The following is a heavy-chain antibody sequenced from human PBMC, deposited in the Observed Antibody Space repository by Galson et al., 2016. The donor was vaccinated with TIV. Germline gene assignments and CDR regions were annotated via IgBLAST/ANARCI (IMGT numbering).Heavy chain of an antibody. Sequence: SVKVSCKASGGTFSSYAISWVRQAPGQGLEWMGYMSACSGASNYAQEFQGRVTITTDTSTSTAYMELRNLRFDDTAVYYCARYSSTSSRRFDYWGQGTLVTVSA. V-gene: IGHV1-18*01. CDR3: ARYSSTSSRRFDY. J-gene: IGHJ4*02. CDR2: MSACSGAS. D-gene: IGHD6-6*01. CDR1: GGTFSSYA.